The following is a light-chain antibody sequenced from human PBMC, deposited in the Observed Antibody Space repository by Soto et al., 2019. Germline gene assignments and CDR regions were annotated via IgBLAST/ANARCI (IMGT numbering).Light chain of an antibody. Sequence: QSVLTQPPSASGTPGQRVTISCSGSRSNIGRNYVYWYRQLPGTAPKLLIYRNNQRPSGVPDRFSGSKSGTSASLAISGLRSEDEADYYCAAWDDTTVLFGGGTKLTVL. J-gene: IGLJ2*01. CDR1: RSNIGRNY. CDR2: RNN. V-gene: IGLV1-47*01. CDR3: AAWDDTTVL.